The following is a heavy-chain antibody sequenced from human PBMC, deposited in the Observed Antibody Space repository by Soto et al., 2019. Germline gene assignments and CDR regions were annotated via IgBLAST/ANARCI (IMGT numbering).Heavy chain of an antibody. CDR2: TYYRSKWYN. CDR3: ARARKVPCIAAAVDFDS. CDR1: GDSFSSNSAA. V-gene: IGHV6-1*01. D-gene: IGHD6-13*01. J-gene: IGHJ4*02. Sequence: PSQTLSLTCAISGDSFSSNSAAWNWIRQSPSRGLEWLGRTYYRSKWYNDYAVTVKSRITINPDTSKNQFSLQLNSVTPEDTPVYYCARARKVPCIAAAVDFDSWGQGTLVTVSS.